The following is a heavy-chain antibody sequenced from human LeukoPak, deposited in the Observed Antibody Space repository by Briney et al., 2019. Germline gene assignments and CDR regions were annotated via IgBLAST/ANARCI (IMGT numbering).Heavy chain of an antibody. CDR3: ARVTHYYGSGSSI. Sequence: GASVKVSCKASGYTFTGYYMHWVRQAPGQGLEWMGGIVPIFGTANYAQKFQGRVTVTADESTSTAYMELSSLRSEDTAVYYCARVTHYYGSGSSIWGQGTLVTVSS. CDR1: GYTFTGYY. D-gene: IGHD3-10*01. V-gene: IGHV1-69*13. CDR2: IVPIFGTA. J-gene: IGHJ4*02.